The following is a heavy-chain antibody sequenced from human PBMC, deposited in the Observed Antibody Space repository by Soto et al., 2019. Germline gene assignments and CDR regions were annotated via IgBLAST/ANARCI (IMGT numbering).Heavy chain of an antibody. CDR3: ASYSYGLYYFDY. D-gene: IGHD5-18*01. CDR1: GLTVSSNY. CDR2: IYSGGST. V-gene: IGHV3-53*01. J-gene: IGHJ4*02. Sequence: SLRLSCAASGLTVSSNYMSWVRQAPGKGLEWVSVIYSGGSTYYADSVKGRFTISRDNSKNTLYLQMNSLRAEDTAVYYCASYSYGLYYFDYWGQGTLVTVSS.